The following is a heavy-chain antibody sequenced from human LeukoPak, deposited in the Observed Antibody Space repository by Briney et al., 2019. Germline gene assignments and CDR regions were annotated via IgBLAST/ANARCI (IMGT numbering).Heavy chain of an antibody. V-gene: IGHV4-4*07. CDR1: GGSISSYY. J-gene: IGHJ4*02. D-gene: IGHD3-10*01. CDR2: IYTSGST. CDR3: ASEFYGSGSYFV. Sequence: SETLSLTCTVSGGSISSYYWSWIRQPAGKGLEWIGRIYTSGSTNYNPSLKSRVTMSETSKNQFSLKLSSVTAADTAVYYCASEFYGSGSYFVWGQGTLVTVSS.